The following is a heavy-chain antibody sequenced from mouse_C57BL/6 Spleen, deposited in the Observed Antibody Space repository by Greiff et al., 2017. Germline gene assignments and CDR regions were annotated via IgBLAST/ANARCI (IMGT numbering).Heavy chain of an antibody. Sequence: EVQLVESGGDLVKPGGSLKLSCAASGFTFSSYGMSWVRQTPDKRLEWVATISSGGSYTYYPDSVKGRFTISRDNAKNTLYLQMSSLKSEDTAMYYCARHNGSSFWYVDVWGTGTTVTVSS. V-gene: IGHV5-6*01. J-gene: IGHJ1*03. CDR3: ARHNGSSFWYVDV. CDR1: GFTFSSYG. D-gene: IGHD1-1*01. CDR2: ISSGGSYT.